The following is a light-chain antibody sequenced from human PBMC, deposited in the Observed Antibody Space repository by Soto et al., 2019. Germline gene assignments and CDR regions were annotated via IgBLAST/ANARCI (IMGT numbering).Light chain of an antibody. CDR3: QQFDILHRT. CDR2: DAS. Sequence: DIQMTQSPSSLSASVGDRVTITCQASQDINKYLNWYQQKPGKAPKLLIYDASNLETGVPSRFSGSGSGTNFTFTISSLQAEDLATYYCQQFDILHRTFGHGTKLEIK. V-gene: IGKV1-33*01. CDR1: QDINKY. J-gene: IGKJ2*02.